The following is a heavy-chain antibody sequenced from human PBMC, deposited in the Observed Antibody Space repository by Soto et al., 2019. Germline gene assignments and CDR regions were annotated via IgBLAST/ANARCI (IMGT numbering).Heavy chain of an antibody. CDR3: ARVRGPDTYYYDSSGYYSPLFDP. Sequence: ASVKVSCKASGYTFTGYYMHWVRQAPGQGLEWMGWINPNSGGTNYAQKFQGWVTMTRDTSISTAYMELSRLRSDDTAVYYCARVRGPDTYYYDSSGYYSPLFDPWGQGTLVTVSS. J-gene: IGHJ5*02. V-gene: IGHV1-2*04. CDR1: GYTFTGYY. D-gene: IGHD3-22*01. CDR2: INPNSGGT.